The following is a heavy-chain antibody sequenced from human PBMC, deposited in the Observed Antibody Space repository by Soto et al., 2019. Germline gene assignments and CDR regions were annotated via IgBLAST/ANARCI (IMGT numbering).Heavy chain of an antibody. CDR3: ARGYPRGYGGNFFDY. CDR1: CGSISSGDYY. J-gene: IGHJ4*02. D-gene: IGHD4-17*01. V-gene: IGHV4-30-4*01. Sequence: SETLSLTCTFSCGSISSGDYYWSWIRQPPGKGLEWIGYIYYSGSTYYNPSLESRVTISVDTSKNQFSLKLSSVTAADTAVYYCARGYPRGYGGNFFDYWGQGTLVTVSS. CDR2: IYYSGST.